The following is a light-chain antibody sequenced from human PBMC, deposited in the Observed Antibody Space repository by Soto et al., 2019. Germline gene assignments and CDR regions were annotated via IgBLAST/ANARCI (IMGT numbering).Light chain of an antibody. CDR1: QSVSSR. Sequence: IVMTQSPATLSVSPGERATLSCRASQSVSSRLAWYQQKPGQGPRLVIYNASTRATGITPRFSGSGSGTDFPLTISSLQSEDFAIYFCQQYKDWPPITFGGGTKVEIK. CDR2: NAS. J-gene: IGKJ4*01. V-gene: IGKV3-15*01. CDR3: QQYKDWPPIT.